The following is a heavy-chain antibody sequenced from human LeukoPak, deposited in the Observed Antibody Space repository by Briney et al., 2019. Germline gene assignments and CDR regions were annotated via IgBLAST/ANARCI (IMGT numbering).Heavy chain of an antibody. Sequence: PGGSLRLSCAASGFTFSSYSTNWVRQAPGKGLEWASSISSSSSYIYYADSVRGRFTISRDNAKNSLYLQMNSLRAEDTAVYYCARDRSSGWSPAFDYWGQGTLVTVSS. D-gene: IGHD6-19*01. CDR2: ISSSSSYI. V-gene: IGHV3-21*04. J-gene: IGHJ4*02. CDR3: ARDRSSGWSPAFDY. CDR1: GFTFSSYS.